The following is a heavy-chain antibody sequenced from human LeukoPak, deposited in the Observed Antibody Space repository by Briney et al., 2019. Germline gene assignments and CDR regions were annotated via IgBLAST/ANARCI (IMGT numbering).Heavy chain of an antibody. CDR3: ARYGDSSVYYSADAFDI. J-gene: IGHJ3*02. CDR1: GFSLTTYP. V-gene: IGHV3-48*03. CDR2: ISSDGNTE. D-gene: IGHD3-22*01. Sequence: SGGSLRLSCAASGFSLTTYPMNWIRQVPGKGLEWVSHISSDGNTEYYADSVKGRFTISRDNAKNSLYLQMNSLRVEDTAVYYCARYGDSSVYYSADAFDIWGQGTMVTVSS.